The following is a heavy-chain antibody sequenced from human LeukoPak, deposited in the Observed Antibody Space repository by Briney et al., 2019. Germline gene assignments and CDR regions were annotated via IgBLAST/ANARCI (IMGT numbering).Heavy chain of an antibody. V-gene: IGHV1-69*05. J-gene: IGHJ6*03. Sequence: ASVKVSCKASGGAFSSYAISWVRQAPGQGLEWMGGIIPIFGTANYAQKFQGRVTITTDESTSTAYMELSSLRSEDTAVYYCARGGVGATASVPTDYSWDYYYYMDVWGKGTTVTVSS. CDR1: GGAFSSYA. CDR3: ARGGVGATASVPTDYSWDYYYYMDV. CDR2: IIPIFGTA. D-gene: IGHD1-26*01.